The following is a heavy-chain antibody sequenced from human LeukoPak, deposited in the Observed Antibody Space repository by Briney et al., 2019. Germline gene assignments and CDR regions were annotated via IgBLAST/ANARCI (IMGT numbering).Heavy chain of an antibody. CDR3: ARGYSLDY. CDR1: GGSISSGDYY. J-gene: IGHJ4*02. D-gene: IGHD5-18*01. CDR2: IYYSGST. Sequence: PSETLSLTCTVSGGSISSGDYYWSWIRQPPGKGLEWIGYIYYSGSTYYTPSLRGRVTISVDTSKNQFSLNLGSVTAADTAVYYCARGYSLDYWGQGTLVTVSS. V-gene: IGHV4-30-4*01.